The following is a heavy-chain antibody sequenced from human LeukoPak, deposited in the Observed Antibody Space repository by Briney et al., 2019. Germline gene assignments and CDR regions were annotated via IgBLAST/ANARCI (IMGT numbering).Heavy chain of an antibody. J-gene: IGHJ4*02. V-gene: IGHV3-74*01. Sequence: GGSLRLSCTASGFTFSSYWMHWVRQAPGKGLVWVSRVKNDGSSTSYADSVKGRFTISRDNAKNTLYLQMNSLRAEDTAVYYCARDQLFCTGGTCYLDYWGQGTLVTVSS. CDR2: VKNDGSST. CDR1: GFTFSSYW. CDR3: ARDQLFCTGGTCYLDY. D-gene: IGHD2-8*02.